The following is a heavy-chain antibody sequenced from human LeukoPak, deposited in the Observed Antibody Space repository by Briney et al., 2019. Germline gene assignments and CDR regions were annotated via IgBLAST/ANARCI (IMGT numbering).Heavy chain of an antibody. CDR2: IYYSGST. V-gene: IGHV4-39*07. CDR3: ATEDTSMVYVV. Sequence: SETLSPTCTVSGGSISSSSYYWGWIRQPPGKGLEWIGSIYYSGSTYYNPSLKSRVTLSIDTSKNQFSLMLSSVTAADTAVYYCATEDTSMVYVVWGQGTLVTVSS. D-gene: IGHD5-18*01. CDR1: GGSISSSSYY. J-gene: IGHJ4*02.